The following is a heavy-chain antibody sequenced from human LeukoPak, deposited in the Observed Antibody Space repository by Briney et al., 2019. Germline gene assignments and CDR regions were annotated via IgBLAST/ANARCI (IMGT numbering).Heavy chain of an antibody. Sequence: ASVKVSCKASGGTFSSYAISWVRQAPGQGLEWMGGIIPIFGTANYAQKFQGRVTITADKSTSTAYMELSSLRSEDTAVYYCATPDNSGYYYLYWGQGTLVTVSS. CDR3: ATPDNSGYYYLY. CDR1: GGTFSSYA. D-gene: IGHD3-22*01. CDR2: IIPIFGTA. V-gene: IGHV1-69*06. J-gene: IGHJ4*02.